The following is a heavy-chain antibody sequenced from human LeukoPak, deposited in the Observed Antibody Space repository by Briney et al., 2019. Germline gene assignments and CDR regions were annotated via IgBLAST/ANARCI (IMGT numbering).Heavy chain of an antibody. J-gene: IGHJ3*02. Sequence: SETLSLTCIVSGGSISSSGYYWDWIRQPPGKELEWIGNFYYTGSTYYNPSLKSRITISVDTSKSQFSLKLRSVTAADTAVYYCARHSRSGYGDYESAFDIWGQGTMVTVSS. CDR3: ARHSRSGYGDYESAFDI. CDR1: GGSISSSGYY. D-gene: IGHD5-12*01. V-gene: IGHV4-39*01. CDR2: FYYTGST.